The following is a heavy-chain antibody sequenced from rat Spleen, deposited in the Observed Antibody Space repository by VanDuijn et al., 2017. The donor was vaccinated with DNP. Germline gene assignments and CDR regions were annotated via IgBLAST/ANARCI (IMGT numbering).Heavy chain of an antibody. CDR3: ASWAPIAPLSTSNY. Sequence: EVQLVESGGDLVQPGGSLKLSCAASEFTFNNYWMNWIRQVPGKGLEWVASINTDGGGTYYPDSVKGRFTIPRDNAENTVSLQMSSLRSEDTATYYCASWAPIAPLSTSNYWGQGVMVTVSS. CDR1: EFTFNNYW. D-gene: IGHD1-2*01. V-gene: IGHV5-58*01. CDR2: INTDGGGT. J-gene: IGHJ2*01.